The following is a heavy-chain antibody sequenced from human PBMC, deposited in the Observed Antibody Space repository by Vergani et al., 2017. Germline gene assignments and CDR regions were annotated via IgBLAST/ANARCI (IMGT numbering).Heavy chain of an antibody. Sequence: EVQLLESGGDLVQPGGSLRLSCAASGFTFNHYAMNWVRQAPGKGLEWVSGISGSGGSTYYAGSVKGRFTISRDSSKNTLYLQMNSLRAEDTAVYYCAREGLSSSLGYYYYYMDVWGKGTTVTVSS. D-gene: IGHD6-6*01. CDR1: GFTFNHYA. CDR3: AREGLSSSLGYYYYYMDV. J-gene: IGHJ6*03. CDR2: ISGSGGST. V-gene: IGHV3-23*01.